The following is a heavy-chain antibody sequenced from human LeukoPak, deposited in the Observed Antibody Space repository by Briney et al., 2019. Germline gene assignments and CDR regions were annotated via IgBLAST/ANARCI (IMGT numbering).Heavy chain of an antibody. CDR2: ISSGSTV. CDR1: GFTFSSYE. Sequence: HPGGSLRLSCAASGFTFSSYEMNWVRQTPGKGLEWVSYISSGSTVYDADSVKGRFTISRDNAKNSLYLQMNSLRAEDTAVYYCARESIAVAGAPFDYWGQGTLVTVPS. CDR3: ARESIAVAGAPFDY. V-gene: IGHV3-48*03. J-gene: IGHJ4*02. D-gene: IGHD6-19*01.